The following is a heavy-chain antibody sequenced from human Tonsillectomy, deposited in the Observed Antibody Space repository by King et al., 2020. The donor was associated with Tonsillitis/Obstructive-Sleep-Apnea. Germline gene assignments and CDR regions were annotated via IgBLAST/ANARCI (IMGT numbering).Heavy chain of an antibody. Sequence: VQLVESGGGLVPPGGSLRLSCAASGFTFTNDEMNWVRQAPGKGLEWVSYISSGGSTMYYADSVKGRFTISRDNGKNSLYLQMNSLRAEDTAVYYCARGAVVGATPYFDYWGQGALVTVSS. D-gene: IGHD1-26*01. V-gene: IGHV3-48*03. CDR2: ISSGGSTM. J-gene: IGHJ4*02. CDR1: GFTFTNDE. CDR3: ARGAVVGATPYFDY.